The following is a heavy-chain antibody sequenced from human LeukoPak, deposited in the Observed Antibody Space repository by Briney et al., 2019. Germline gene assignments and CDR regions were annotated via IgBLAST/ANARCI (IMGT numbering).Heavy chain of an antibody. CDR1: GFSFSSYA. Sequence: GGSLRLSCAASGFSFSSYAMTWVRQAPGKGLEWVSSIGGSGASTYYADSLKGRISVSRDDSKNIFYLQMNSLTVEDSGLYYCVRSNIVVVAAAADIWGQGTMVTVSS. D-gene: IGHD2-15*01. CDR2: IGGSGAST. J-gene: IGHJ3*02. V-gene: IGHV3-23*01. CDR3: VRSNIVVVAAAADI.